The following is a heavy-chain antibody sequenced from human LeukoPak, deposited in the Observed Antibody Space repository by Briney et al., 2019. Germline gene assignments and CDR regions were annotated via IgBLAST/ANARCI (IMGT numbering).Heavy chain of an antibody. J-gene: IGHJ6*02. V-gene: IGHV3-30*18. CDR2: ISYDGSNK. Sequence: PGGSLRLSCAASGFTFSSYGMHWVRQAPGKGLEWVAVISYDGSNKYYADSVKGRFTISRDNSKNTLYLQMNSLRAEDTAVYYCAKSIAAAGTGDYGMDVWGQGTTVTVSS. D-gene: IGHD6-13*01. CDR3: AKSIAAAGTGDYGMDV. CDR1: GFTFSSYG.